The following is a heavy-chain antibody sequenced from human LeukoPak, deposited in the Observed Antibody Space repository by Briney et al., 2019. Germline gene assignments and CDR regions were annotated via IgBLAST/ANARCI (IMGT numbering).Heavy chain of an antibody. CDR1: GFTFSTYE. CDR2: ISSSAII. D-gene: IGHD3-22*01. Sequence: GGSLRLSCAASGFTFSTYEMNWVRQAPGKGLEWVSFISSSAIIYYADSVKGRFTISRDNAKNSLYLQMNSLRAEDTAVYYCARGGNIGYNYNAFDIWGLGTMVTVSS. V-gene: IGHV3-48*03. CDR3: ARGGNIGYNYNAFDI. J-gene: IGHJ3*02.